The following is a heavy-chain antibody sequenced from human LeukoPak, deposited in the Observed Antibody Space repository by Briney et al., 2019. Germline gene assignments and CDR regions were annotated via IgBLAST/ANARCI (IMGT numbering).Heavy chain of an antibody. CDR3: ARRYCSGGSCWAGFDY. J-gene: IGHJ4*02. V-gene: IGHV5-51*01. Sequence: GESLKISCKGSGYSFTSYWIGWVRQMPGKGLEWMGIIYPGDSDTRYSPSLQGQVTISADKSISTAYLQWSSLKASDTAMYYCARRYCSGGSCWAGFDYWGQGTLVTVSS. CDR1: GYSFTSYW. CDR2: IYPGDSDT. D-gene: IGHD2-15*01.